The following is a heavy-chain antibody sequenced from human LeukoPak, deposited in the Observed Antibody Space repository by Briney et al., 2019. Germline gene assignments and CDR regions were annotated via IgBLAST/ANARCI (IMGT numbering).Heavy chain of an antibody. CDR1: GGSISSSSYY. CDR2: IYYSGST. Sequence: PSETLSLTCTVSGGSISSSSYYWGWIRQPPGKGLEWIGSIYYSGSTYYNPSLKSRVTISVDTSKNQFSLKLSPVTAADTAVYYCARIVVVPAAIDYWGQGTLVTVSS. V-gene: IGHV4-39*01. CDR3: ARIVVVPAAIDY. J-gene: IGHJ4*02. D-gene: IGHD2-2*01.